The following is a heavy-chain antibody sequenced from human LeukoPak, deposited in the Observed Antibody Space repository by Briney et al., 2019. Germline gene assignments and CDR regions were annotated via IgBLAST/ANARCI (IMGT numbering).Heavy chain of an antibody. CDR1: GGSMSSYY. D-gene: IGHD5-24*01. CDR2: IYYSGST. Sequence: SETLSLTCTVSGGSMSSYYWSWIREPPGKGLEWIGYIYYSGSTKYNPSLKSRVTISVDTSKNQFSLKLSSVTAADTAVYYCARGARAGYNLEPFDYWGQGTLVTVSS. J-gene: IGHJ4*02. V-gene: IGHV4-59*08. CDR3: ARGARAGYNLEPFDY.